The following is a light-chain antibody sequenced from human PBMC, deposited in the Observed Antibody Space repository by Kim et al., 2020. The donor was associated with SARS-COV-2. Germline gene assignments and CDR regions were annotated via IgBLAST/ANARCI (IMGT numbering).Light chain of an antibody. CDR1: SSNIGAGYD. Sequence: RVTISCTESSSNIGAGYDLHWYQQLPGTAPKLLIYGNINRPSGVPDRFSGSKSGTSASLAITGLQAEDEADYYCQSYDSSLSGYVFGTGTKVTVL. J-gene: IGLJ1*01. V-gene: IGLV1-40*01. CDR3: QSYDSSLSGYV. CDR2: GNI.